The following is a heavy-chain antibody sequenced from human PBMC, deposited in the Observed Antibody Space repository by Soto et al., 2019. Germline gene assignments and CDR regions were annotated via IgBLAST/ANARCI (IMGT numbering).Heavy chain of an antibody. CDR3: ARVGRSGYYDAFDI. CDR1: GDSISSYY. D-gene: IGHD3-3*01. V-gene: IGHV4-59*01. J-gene: IGHJ3*02. Sequence: PSETLSLTCTVPGDSISSYYWSWIRQPPGKGLEWIGYIHDSGRTNHNPSLKSRVTISVDTSKKQFSLKLSSVTAADTAVYYCARVGRSGYYDAFDIWGQGTMVTVSS. CDR2: IHDSGRT.